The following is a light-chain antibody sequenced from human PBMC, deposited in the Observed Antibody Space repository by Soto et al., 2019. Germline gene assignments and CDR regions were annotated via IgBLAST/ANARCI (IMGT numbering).Light chain of an antibody. CDR3: QQYGTSPYT. CDR2: CTS. Sequence: EIVLTQSPGTLSLSPGERATLSCRASQSVSQGLRVSYLAWSQHSPGQAPRLLIYCTSSRATDIPDRFTGSGSGTNFTLNITRLDPEDFAVYYCQQYGTSPYTFGQGTKLAIK. J-gene: IGKJ2*01. V-gene: IGKV3-20*01. CDR1: QSVSQGLRVSY.